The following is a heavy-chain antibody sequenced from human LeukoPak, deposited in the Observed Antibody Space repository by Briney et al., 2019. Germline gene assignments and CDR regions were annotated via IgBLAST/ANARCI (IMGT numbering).Heavy chain of an antibody. CDR2: IHYTGAP. CDR1: GGSLTGYY. V-gene: IGHV4-34*01. J-gene: IGHJ4*02. D-gene: IGHD3-9*01. Sequence: PSETLSLTCAVYGGSLTGYYWSWIRPTPGRGLEWVGEIHYTGAPSYNPSLKSRATISTDTSKNQCSLRLSSVTAADTAVYYCARGNILTGYCFDFWGQGALVTVSS. CDR3: ARGNILTGYCFDF.